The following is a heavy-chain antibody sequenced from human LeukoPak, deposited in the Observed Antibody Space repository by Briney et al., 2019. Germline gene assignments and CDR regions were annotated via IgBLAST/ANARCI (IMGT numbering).Heavy chain of an antibody. D-gene: IGHD1-26*01. V-gene: IGHV3-11*04. CDR1: GFTFSDYN. Sequence: GGSLRLSCAASGFTFSDYNMRWIRQAPGKGLEWVSSISRSGSTKYYADSVKGRFTISRDNAKNSLFLQMDSLRAEDTAVYYCAGIYSGSYSRVYWGQGTLVTVSS. CDR2: ISRSGSTK. J-gene: IGHJ4*02. CDR3: AGIYSGSYSRVY.